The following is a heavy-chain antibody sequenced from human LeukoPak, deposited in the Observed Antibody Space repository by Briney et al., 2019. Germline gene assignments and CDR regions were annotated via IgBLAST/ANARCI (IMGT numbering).Heavy chain of an antibody. CDR1: GFTFSRYA. CDR3: ARGGVEDWFDP. V-gene: IGHV3-23*01. J-gene: IGHJ5*02. Sequence: GGSLRLSCVVSGFTFSRYAMSWVRQAPGKGLEWVSVLYSGGDTYYADSVKGRFTISRDDSKNTLYLQMNSLRAEDTAIYYCARGGVEDWFDPWGQGTLVTVSS. CDR2: LYSGGDT. D-gene: IGHD5-24*01.